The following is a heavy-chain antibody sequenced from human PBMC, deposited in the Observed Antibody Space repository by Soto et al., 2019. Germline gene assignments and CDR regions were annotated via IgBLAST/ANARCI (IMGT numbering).Heavy chain of an antibody. CDR2: IYYSGST. J-gene: IGHJ5*02. V-gene: IGHV4-30-4*01. CDR1: GGSISSGDYC. D-gene: IGHD3-3*01. Sequence: PSETLPHTWTVSGGSISSGDYCWSWIRKPPGKGLEWIGYIYYSGSTYYNPSLKSRVTISVDTSKNQFSLKLCSVTAADTAVYYCARDPSPHYYDFWIGWFDPWGQGTLVTVSS. CDR3: ARDPSPHYYDFWIGWFDP.